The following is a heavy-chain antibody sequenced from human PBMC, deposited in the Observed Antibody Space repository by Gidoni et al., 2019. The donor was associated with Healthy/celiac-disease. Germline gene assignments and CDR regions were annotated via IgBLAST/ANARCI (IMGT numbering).Heavy chain of an antibody. Sequence: QVQLQESRPGLVKPSQTLSLTCPVSVCSISSGCYSWSWIRQHPGKGLEWICDIYYSGCTYDNPSLKSGVTISVDTSKNQFSLKLSSVTAADTAVYYCARENSRLIDAFDIWGQGTMVTVSA. CDR1: VCSISSGCYS. V-gene: IGHV4-31*02. J-gene: IGHJ3*02. D-gene: IGHD2-21*01. CDR3: ARENSRLIDAFDI. CDR2: IYYSGCT.